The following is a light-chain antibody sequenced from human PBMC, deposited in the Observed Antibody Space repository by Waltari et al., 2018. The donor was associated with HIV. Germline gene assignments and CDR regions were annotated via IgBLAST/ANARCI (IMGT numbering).Light chain of an antibody. J-gene: IGLJ2*01. CDR1: SSNIGATYD. V-gene: IGLV1-40*01. CDR3: QSYDSTLRVV. CDR2: SNS. Sequence: QPVLTQPPSVSGAPGQRVTISCTRSSSNIGATYDVHWYQQLPGTAPKLRIYSNSSRPSGVPDRFAGSKSGTSASLVITGLQAEDEAEYYCQSYDSTLRVVFGGGTKLTVL.